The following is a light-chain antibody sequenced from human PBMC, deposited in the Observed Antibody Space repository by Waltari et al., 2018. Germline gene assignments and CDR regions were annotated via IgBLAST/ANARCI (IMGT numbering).Light chain of an antibody. CDR1: ALSKKY. CDR3: CSTDFSGHDRV. Sequence: SYELTQPPSVSVSPGQTARITCSGDALSKKYAYWYQQKSGQAPVLVIYEDIKRTTGNHERFSGSSSGTTATLTISGAHVDDEADYYCCSTDFSGHDRVFGEGTKLTIL. V-gene: IGLV3-10*01. CDR2: EDI. J-gene: IGLJ2*01.